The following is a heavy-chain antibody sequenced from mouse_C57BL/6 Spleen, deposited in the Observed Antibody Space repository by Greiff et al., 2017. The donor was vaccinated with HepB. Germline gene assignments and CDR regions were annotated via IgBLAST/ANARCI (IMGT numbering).Heavy chain of an antibody. J-gene: IGHJ2*01. V-gene: IGHV1-50*01. CDR1: GYTFTSYW. CDR2: IDPSDSYT. Sequence: QVQLQQPGAELVKPGASVKLSCKASGYTFTSYWMQWVKQRPGQGLEWIGEIDPSDSYTNYNQKFKGMATLTVDTSSSTAYMQLSSLTSEDSAVYYCARRGDYFDYWGQGTTLTVSS. CDR3: ARRGDYFDY.